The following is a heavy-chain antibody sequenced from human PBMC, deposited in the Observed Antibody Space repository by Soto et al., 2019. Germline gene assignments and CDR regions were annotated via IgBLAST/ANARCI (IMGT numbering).Heavy chain of an antibody. V-gene: IGHV3-30*18. CDR2: ISYDGSNK. J-gene: IGHJ4*02. CDR1: GFTFSSYG. CDR3: AKDGDTYYYDSSFWFDY. Sequence: GGSLRLSCAASGFTFSSYGMHWVRQAPGKGLEWVAVISYDGSNKYYADSVKGRFTISRDNSKNTLYLQMNSLRAEDTAAYYCAKDGDTYYYDSSFWFDYWGQGTLVTVSS. D-gene: IGHD3-22*01.